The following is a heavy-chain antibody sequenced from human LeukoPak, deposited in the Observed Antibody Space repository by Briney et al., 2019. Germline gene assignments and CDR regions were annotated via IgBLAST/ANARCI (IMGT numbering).Heavy chain of an antibody. Sequence: PGGSLRLSCAASGFTVSSNYMSWVRQAPGKGLEWVSVIYSGGSTYYADSVKGRFTISRDNSKNTLYLQMNSLRAEDTAVYYCARAGDYGDSRHYYYYYGMDVWGQGTTVTVSS. D-gene: IGHD4-17*01. V-gene: IGHV3-66*01. CDR3: ARAGDYGDSRHYYYYYGMDV. J-gene: IGHJ6*02. CDR2: IYSGGST. CDR1: GFTVSSNY.